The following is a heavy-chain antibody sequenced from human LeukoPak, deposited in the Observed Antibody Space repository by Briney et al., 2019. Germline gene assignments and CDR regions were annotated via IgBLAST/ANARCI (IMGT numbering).Heavy chain of an antibody. CDR1: GGSIISYY. CDR3: ARDNSGWDS. CDR2: ISTSGSI. D-gene: IGHD6-19*01. J-gene: IGHJ4*02. Sequence: PSETLSLTCTVSGGSIISYYWSWIRLPAGKELEWIGRISTSGSIDYNPSLKSRVTMSVDTSKNQFSLKLTSVTAADTAVYYCARDNSGWDSWGQGTLVTVSS. V-gene: IGHV4-4*07.